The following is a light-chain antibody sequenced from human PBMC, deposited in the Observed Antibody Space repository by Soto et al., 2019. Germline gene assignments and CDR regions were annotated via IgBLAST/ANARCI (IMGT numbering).Light chain of an antibody. J-gene: IGKJ1*01. CDR2: GAS. Sequence: EIVMTQSPATLSLSPGEIATLSFMASQSVSSILAWYQQKPGQAPRLLIYGASTRATGIQARFSGSGSGTEFTLTISMQPAEYFAYYCWQQGSKRPRTFGQGTKVDIK. CDR1: QSVSSI. CDR3: QQGSKRPRT. V-gene: IGKV3-15*01.